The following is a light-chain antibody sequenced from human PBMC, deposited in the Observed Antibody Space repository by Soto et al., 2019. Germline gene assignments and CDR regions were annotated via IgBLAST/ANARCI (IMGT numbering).Light chain of an antibody. CDR3: SSYAGTATLLL. J-gene: IGLJ2*01. CDR2: EGR. V-gene: IGLV2-23*01. Sequence: QSALTQPASVSGSPGQSITISCTGTSSDIGTYDLVSWYHQHPGKAPKLLIYEGRKRPSGVSSRFSGSKSGNRASLTITGLQAEDEGEYFCSSYAGTATLLLFGGGTKVTVL. CDR1: SSDIGTYDL.